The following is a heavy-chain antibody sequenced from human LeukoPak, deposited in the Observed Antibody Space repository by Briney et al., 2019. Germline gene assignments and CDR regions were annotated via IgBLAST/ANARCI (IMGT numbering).Heavy chain of an antibody. D-gene: IGHD2-2*01. V-gene: IGHV4-31*11. Sequence: SETLSLTCAVYGGSFSGYYWSWIRQHPGKGLEWIGYIYYSGSTYYNPSLKSRVTISVDTSKNQFSLKLSSVTAADTAVYYCARVSAVGVPFDYWGQGTLVTVSS. CDR1: GGSFSGYY. CDR2: IYYSGST. J-gene: IGHJ4*02. CDR3: ARVSAVGVPFDY.